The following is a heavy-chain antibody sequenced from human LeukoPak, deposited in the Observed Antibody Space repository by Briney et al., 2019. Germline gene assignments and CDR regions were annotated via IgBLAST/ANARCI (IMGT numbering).Heavy chain of an antibody. D-gene: IGHD6-13*01. CDR1: WINLCNHL. Sequence: GSLRLFCGAPWINLCNHLVSWVRQAPGEGVGWGAEIKQDGSEKYYVDSVKGRFTISRDNAKNSLYLQMNSLRAEDTAVYYCARADTLAAAGHPSFDYWGQGTLVTVSS. J-gene: IGHJ4*02. CDR2: IKQDGSEK. CDR3: ARADTLAAAGHPSFDY. V-gene: IGHV3-7*01.